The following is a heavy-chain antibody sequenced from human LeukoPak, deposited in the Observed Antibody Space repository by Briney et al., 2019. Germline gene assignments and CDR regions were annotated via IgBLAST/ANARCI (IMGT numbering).Heavy chain of an antibody. CDR2: IYYSGST. CDR3: ARAETYYYDSSGYYVWFDP. CDR1: GGSISNYY. V-gene: IGHV4-59*01. D-gene: IGHD3-22*01. Sequence: PSETLSLTCTVSGGSISNYYWSWIRQPPGKGLEWIGYIYYSGSTNYNPSLKSRVTISVDTSKNQFSLKLSSVTAADTAVYYCARAETYYYDSSGYYVWFDPWGQGTLVTVSS. J-gene: IGHJ5*02.